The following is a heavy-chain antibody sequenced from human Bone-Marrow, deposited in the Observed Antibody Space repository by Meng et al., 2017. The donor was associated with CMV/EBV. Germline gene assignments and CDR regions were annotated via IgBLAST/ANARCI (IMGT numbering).Heavy chain of an antibody. Sequence: GESLKISCAASGFTVSRNNMSWVRQAPGKGLEWVSSISSSSSYIYYADSVKGRFTISRDNSKNTVYLEMSSLTSEDTAVYYCAKDDYGMDVWGPGTTVTVSS. V-gene: IGHV3-21*01. CDR2: ISSSSSYI. CDR3: AKDDYGMDV. J-gene: IGHJ6*02. CDR1: GFTVSRNN.